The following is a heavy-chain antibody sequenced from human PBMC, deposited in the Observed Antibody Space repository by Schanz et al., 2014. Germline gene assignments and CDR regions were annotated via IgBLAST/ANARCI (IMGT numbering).Heavy chain of an antibody. CDR2: ISHSGGSK. D-gene: IGHD3-10*01. CDR3: ARANYRRKINFDY. CDR1: GFTLSSYW. J-gene: IGHJ4*02. V-gene: IGHV3-21*02. Sequence: EVKLVESGGGAVRPGGSLRLSCAASGFTLSSYWMHWVRQVPGKGLEWVSSISHSGGSKYYADSVKGRFTISRDNAKNSLYLQMNTLRAEDTAVYYCARANYRRKINFDYWGRGTLVTVSS.